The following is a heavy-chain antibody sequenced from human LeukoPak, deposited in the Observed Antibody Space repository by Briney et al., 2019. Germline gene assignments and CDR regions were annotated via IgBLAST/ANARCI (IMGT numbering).Heavy chain of an antibody. V-gene: IGHV3-23*01. CDR2: ISGSGGNT. CDR3: AKDASPYY. CDR1: GFTFSSFA. Sequence: PGGSLSLSCAASGFTFSSFAMTWVRQAPGKGLEWVSGISGSGGNTYYADSVKGRCTISRDNSKNTLYLQMNSLRAEDTAVYYCAKDASPYYWGQGTLVTVSS. J-gene: IGHJ4*02.